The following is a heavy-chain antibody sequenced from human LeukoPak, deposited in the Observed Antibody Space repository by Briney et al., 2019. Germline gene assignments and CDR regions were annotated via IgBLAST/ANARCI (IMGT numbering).Heavy chain of an antibody. Sequence: GASVKVSCKASGYTFTGSYMHWVRQAPGQGLEWMGWINPSSGDTNYAEKFQGRVTMTRDTSISTAYMDLSRLRSDDTAVYYCARDLRDGYNSLFDYWGQGTLVTVSS. CDR2: INPSSGDT. CDR1: GYTFTGSY. D-gene: IGHD5-24*01. V-gene: IGHV1-2*02. CDR3: ARDLRDGYNSLFDY. J-gene: IGHJ4*02.